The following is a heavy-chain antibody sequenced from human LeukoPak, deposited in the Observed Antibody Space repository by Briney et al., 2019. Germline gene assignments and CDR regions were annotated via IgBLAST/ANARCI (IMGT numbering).Heavy chain of an antibody. CDR1: GFTFSSYA. Sequence: AGGSLRLSCAASGFTFSSYAMHWVRQAPGKGLEWVAVISYDGSNKYYADSVKGRFTISRDNSKNTLYLQMNSLRAEDTAVYYCARDMIVIPSSFDYWGQGTLVTVSS. V-gene: IGHV3-30-3*01. CDR2: ISYDGSNK. D-gene: IGHD3-22*01. J-gene: IGHJ4*02. CDR3: ARDMIVIPSSFDY.